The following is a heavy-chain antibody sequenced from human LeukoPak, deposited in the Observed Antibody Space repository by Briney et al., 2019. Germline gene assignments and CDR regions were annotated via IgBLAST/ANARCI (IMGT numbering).Heavy chain of an antibody. CDR2: INHSGST. CDR3: AREKRGYSYGVPTVWFDP. V-gene: IGHV4-34*01. D-gene: IGHD5-18*01. CDR1: GGSFRGYY. J-gene: IGHJ5*02. Sequence: SETLSLTCAVYGGSFRGYYWSWIRQPPGKGLEWIGEINHSGSTNYNPSLKSRVTISVDTSKNQFSLKLSSVTAADTAVYYCAREKRGYSYGVPTVWFDPWGQGTLVTVSS.